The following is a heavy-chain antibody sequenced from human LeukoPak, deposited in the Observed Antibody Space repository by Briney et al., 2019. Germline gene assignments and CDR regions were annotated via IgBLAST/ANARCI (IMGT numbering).Heavy chain of an antibody. D-gene: IGHD2-2*01. J-gene: IGHJ4*02. CDR3: TTIVVGPAGTIIDY. CDR1: GFTFSNAW. V-gene: IGHV3-15*01. Sequence: GGSLRLSCAASGFTFSNAWMSWVRQAPGKGLEWVGRIKSKTDGGTTDYAAPVKGRFTISRDDSKNTLYLQMNSLKTEDTAVYYCTTIVVGPAGTIIDYWGQGTLVTVSS. CDR2: IKSKTDGGTT.